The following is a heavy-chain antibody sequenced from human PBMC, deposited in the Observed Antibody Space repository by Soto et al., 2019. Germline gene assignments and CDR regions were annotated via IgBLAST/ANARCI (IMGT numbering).Heavy chain of an antibody. CDR2: IYYSGST. J-gene: IGHJ4*02. V-gene: IGHV4-61*01. CDR3: ARDTYYYDSSGPNYFDY. Sequence: KPSETLSLTCTVSGGSVSSGSYYWSWIRQPPGKGLEWIGYIYYSGSTNYNPSLKSRVTISVDTSKNQFSLKLSSVTAADTAVYYCARDTYYYDSSGPNYFDYWGQGTLVTVSS. CDR1: GGSVSSGSYY. D-gene: IGHD3-22*01.